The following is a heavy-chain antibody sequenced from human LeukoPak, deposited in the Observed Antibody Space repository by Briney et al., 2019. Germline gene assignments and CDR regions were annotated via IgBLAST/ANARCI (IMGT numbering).Heavy chain of an antibody. D-gene: IGHD1-26*01. J-gene: IGHJ3*02. V-gene: IGHV3-53*04. CDR1: GFTFNTYW. CDR2: IYSGGST. CDR3: AREEWELLGAFDI. Sequence: GGSLRLSCEAPGFTFNTYWMSWVRQAPGKGLEWVSVIYSGGSTYYADSVKGRFTISRHNSKNTLYLQMNSLRAEDTAVYYCAREEWELLGAFDIWGQGTMVTVSS.